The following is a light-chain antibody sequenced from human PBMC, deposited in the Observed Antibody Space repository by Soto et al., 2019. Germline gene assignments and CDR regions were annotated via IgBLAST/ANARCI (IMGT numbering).Light chain of an antibody. J-gene: IGKJ1*01. CDR1: QNVRSSF. CDR2: GPS. CDR3: QQFGTSPLT. Sequence: VLTQSPGTLSVSPGETATLSCRASQNVRSSFLAWYQHKPGQAPRLLFYGPSTRAPGIPDRFTGSGSGTYFTLTITNLEPEDFAVYYCQQFGTSPLTFGQRTKVEVK. V-gene: IGKV3-20*01.